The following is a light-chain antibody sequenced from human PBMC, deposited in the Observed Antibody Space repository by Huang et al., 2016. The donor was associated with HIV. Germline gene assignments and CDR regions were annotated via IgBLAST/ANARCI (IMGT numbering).Light chain of an antibody. Sequence: EIVMKQSPATLSVSPGERATLSCRASQSVGTNLAWYQQKPGQSPRLLIYGSSTRATGIPVRFSGSGSGTEFTLTISSLQSEDFAMYYCQQYYNWPPGYTFGQGTKLEIK. CDR2: GSS. V-gene: IGKV3-15*01. CDR3: QQYYNWPPGYT. J-gene: IGKJ2*01. CDR1: QSVGTN.